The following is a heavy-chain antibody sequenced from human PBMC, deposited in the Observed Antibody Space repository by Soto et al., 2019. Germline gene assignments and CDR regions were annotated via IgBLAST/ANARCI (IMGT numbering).Heavy chain of an antibody. J-gene: IGHJ5*02. D-gene: IGHD2-15*01. V-gene: IGHV3-11*06. CDR1: VFTFGDSY. Sequence: GSLRLSCAGPVFTFGDSYMSWIRQAPGKGLEWLSYISPGSRYPAYADSVKGRFTISRDNAKRSLYLQMMSLTAEDTAIYYCVRGGGGGLFDPWGQGTMVTVSS. CDR2: ISPGSRYP. CDR3: VRGGGGGLFDP.